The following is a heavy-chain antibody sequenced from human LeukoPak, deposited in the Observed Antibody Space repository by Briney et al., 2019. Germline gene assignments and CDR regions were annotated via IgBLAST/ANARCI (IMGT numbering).Heavy chain of an antibody. CDR3: AKDYSRGIAVAGTCLDY. CDR1: GFTFSSYG. Sequence: PGRSLRLSCAASGFTFSSYGMHWVRQAPGKGLEWVAVISYDGSNKYYADSVKGGFTISRDNSKNTLYLQMNSLRAEDTAVYYCAKDYSRGIAVAGTCLDYWGQGTLVTVSS. CDR2: ISYDGSNK. J-gene: IGHJ4*02. V-gene: IGHV3-30*18. D-gene: IGHD6-19*01.